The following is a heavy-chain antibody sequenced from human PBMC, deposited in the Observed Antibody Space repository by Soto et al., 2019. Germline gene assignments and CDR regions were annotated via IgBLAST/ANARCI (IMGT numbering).Heavy chain of an antibody. Sequence: QVQLQESGPGLVKPSGTLSLTCAVSGGSISSSNWWSWVRQSPGKGLEWIGEIYHSGSTNYNPSLKSRVTISVDKSKNQFSLKLSSVTAADTAVYYCASVGYYDFWSGSYDAFDIWGQGTMVTVSS. D-gene: IGHD3-3*01. CDR2: IYHSGST. J-gene: IGHJ3*02. CDR1: GGSISSSNW. V-gene: IGHV4-4*02. CDR3: ASVGYYDFWSGSYDAFDI.